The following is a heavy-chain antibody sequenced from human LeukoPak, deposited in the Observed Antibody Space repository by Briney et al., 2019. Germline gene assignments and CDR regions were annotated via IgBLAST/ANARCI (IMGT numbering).Heavy chain of an antibody. CDR3: AKSHDPIRSGWYLLY. D-gene: IGHD6-19*01. CDR2: IDHTGST. V-gene: IGHV4-34*01. J-gene: IGHJ4*02. CDR1: GGSFTPNY. Sequence: SETLSLTCPVYGGSFTPNYYTWIRQPPGKGPEWIGEIDHTGSTNYNPSLKSRVTISVDTSLRVNSVTAADTAVYYCAKSHDPIRSGWYLLYWGQGTLVTISS.